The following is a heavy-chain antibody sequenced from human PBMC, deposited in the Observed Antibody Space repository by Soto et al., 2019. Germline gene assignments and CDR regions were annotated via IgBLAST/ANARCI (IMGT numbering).Heavy chain of an antibody. CDR2: VNHFGSP. D-gene: IGHD3-3*01. Sequence: QVQLHQWGAGLLKPSETLSLTCGVYNGSFMGYYWTWVRQPPGKGLEWIGEVNHFGSPNYNPSLKRRVAISIDTSKHQCSLCLRSLTAADTAVYYCASLNGGRFLDKGDYWGQGILVTVSS. V-gene: IGHV4-34*01. CDR3: ASLNGGRFLDKGDY. J-gene: IGHJ4*02. CDR1: NGSFMGYY.